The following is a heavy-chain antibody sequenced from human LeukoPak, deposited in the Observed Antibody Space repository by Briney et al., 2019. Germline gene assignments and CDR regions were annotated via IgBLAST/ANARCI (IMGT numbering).Heavy chain of an antibody. V-gene: IGHV3-30*03. CDR3: VRGSKIRGVLPEGEFDY. CDR2: ISYDGKKN. Sequence: GRSLRLSCAASGFTFSSYGMHWVRQAPGKGLEWVTVISYDGKKNYYADSVKGRFTLTRDDSANTLYLQMNSLRAEDTAVYYCVRGSKIRGVLPEGEFDYWGQGALVTVSS. CDR1: GFTFSSYG. D-gene: IGHD3-10*01. J-gene: IGHJ4*02.